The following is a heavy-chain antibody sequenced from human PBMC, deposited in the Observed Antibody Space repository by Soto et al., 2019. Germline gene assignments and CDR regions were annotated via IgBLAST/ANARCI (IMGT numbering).Heavy chain of an antibody. Sequence: EVQLLESGGGLVQPGGSLRLSCAASGFTFNAYAMSWVRQAPGKGLEWVSAIGGSGGNRYYAASVKGRFTISRDNSKDTVDLQVSRLRVEDTAVYLCATVASDYITSVDPWGQGILVTVSS. CDR3: ATVASDYITSVDP. V-gene: IGHV3-23*01. CDR2: IGGSGGNR. J-gene: IGHJ5*02. CDR1: GFTFNAYA. D-gene: IGHD4-4*01.